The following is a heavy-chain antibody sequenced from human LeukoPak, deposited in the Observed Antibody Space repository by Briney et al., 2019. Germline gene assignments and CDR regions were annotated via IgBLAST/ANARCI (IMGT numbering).Heavy chain of an antibody. CDR1: GYSISSGYY. Sequence: PSETLSLTCTVSGYSISSGYYWGWIRQSPGKGLEWIGNIYHSGTTYYNPSLKSRVTISVDTSKNQFSLKLSSVTAADTAVYYCAREGGGVIPTPIDYWGQGTLVTVSS. J-gene: IGHJ4*02. D-gene: IGHD2-8*02. V-gene: IGHV4-38-2*02. CDR2: IYHSGTT. CDR3: AREGGGVIPTPIDY.